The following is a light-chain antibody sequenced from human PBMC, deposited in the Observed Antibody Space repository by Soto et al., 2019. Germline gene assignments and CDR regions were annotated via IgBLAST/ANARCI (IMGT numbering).Light chain of an antibody. V-gene: IGKV3-11*01. CDR2: DAF. J-gene: IGKJ1*01. CDR1: QSVSSY. Sequence: DIVLTQSPATLPLSPGEGATLSCRASQSVSSYLAWYQQKPGQAPRLLIYDAFKRATGVPARFSGSGSGTDFTLTISSLEPDDFAVYYCQQRSNWPRTFGQGTKVDIK. CDR3: QQRSNWPRT.